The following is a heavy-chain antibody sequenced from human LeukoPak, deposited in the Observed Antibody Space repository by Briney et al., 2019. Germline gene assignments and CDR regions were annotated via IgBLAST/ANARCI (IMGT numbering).Heavy chain of an antibody. Sequence: SETLSLTCTVPGGSISSYYWSWIRQPAGKGLEWIGRIYTSGSTNYNPSLKSRVTMSVDTSKNQFSLKLSSVTAADTAVYYCARDGYYYDSSGYLDAFDIWGQGTMVTVSS. D-gene: IGHD3-22*01. CDR2: IYTSGST. V-gene: IGHV4-4*07. CDR3: ARDGYYYDSSGYLDAFDI. J-gene: IGHJ3*02. CDR1: GGSISSYY.